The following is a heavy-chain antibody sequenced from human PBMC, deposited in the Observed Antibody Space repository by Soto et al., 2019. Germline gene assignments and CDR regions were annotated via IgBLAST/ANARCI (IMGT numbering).Heavy chain of an antibody. V-gene: IGHV3-23*01. CDR3: AKEVGGLYDFWSGPPDY. Sequence: PGGSLRLSCAASGFTFSSYAMSWVRQAPGKGLEWVSAISGSGGSTYYADSVKGRFTISRDNSKNTLYLQMNSLRAEDTAVYYCAKEVGGLYDFWSGPPDYWGQGTLVTVSS. J-gene: IGHJ4*02. CDR2: ISGSGGST. D-gene: IGHD3-3*01. CDR1: GFTFSSYA.